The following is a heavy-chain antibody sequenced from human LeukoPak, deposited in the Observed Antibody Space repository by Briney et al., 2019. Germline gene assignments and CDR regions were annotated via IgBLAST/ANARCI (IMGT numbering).Heavy chain of an antibody. D-gene: IGHD3-22*01. Sequence: SVKVSCKASGYIFTSYGISWVRPAPAQGLEWMGLISAYNYNINYAQKLQGRVTITTDTSTSTANLELRNLRSDDTAGYYCPRDRRPHYDSGGYPPKALGFDPWGQGTLVTVSS. CDR2: ISAYNYNI. J-gene: IGHJ5*02. V-gene: IGHV1-18*01. CDR1: GYIFTSYG. CDR3: PRDRRPHYDSGGYPPKALGFDP.